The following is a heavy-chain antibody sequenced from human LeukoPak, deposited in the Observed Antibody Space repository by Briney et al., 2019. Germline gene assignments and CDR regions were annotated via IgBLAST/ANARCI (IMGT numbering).Heavy chain of an antibody. V-gene: IGHV1-8*03. CDR3: ARDLVATIVAPDAFDI. CDR2: MNPNSGNT. D-gene: IGHD5-12*01. J-gene: IGHJ3*02. Sequence: ASVKVSCKASGYTFTSYDINWVRQATGQGLEWMGWMNPNSGNTGYAQKFQGRVTITRNTSISTAYMELSSLRSEDTAVYYCARDLVATIVAPDAFDIWGQGTMVTVSS. CDR1: GYTFTSYD.